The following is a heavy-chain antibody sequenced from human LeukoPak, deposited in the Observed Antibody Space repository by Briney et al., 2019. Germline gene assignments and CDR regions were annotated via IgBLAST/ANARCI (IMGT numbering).Heavy chain of an antibody. V-gene: IGHV3-23*01. CDR1: GFTFTSHA. D-gene: IGHD6-13*01. CDR3: ARHGSWSFDY. Sequence: PGGSLRLSCAPPGFTFTSHAMSWVRQAQGKGLEWVSAITSGSGSNVYYTDSLKGRFTISRDNSKNTLYLHMNSLRAEDTAVYYCARHGSWSFDYWGQGTLLTVSA. CDR2: ITSGSGSNV. J-gene: IGHJ4*02.